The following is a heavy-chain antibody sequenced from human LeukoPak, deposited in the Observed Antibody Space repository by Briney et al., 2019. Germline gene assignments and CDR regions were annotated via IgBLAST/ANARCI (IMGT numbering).Heavy chain of an antibody. V-gene: IGHV3-11*05. Sequence: SGGSLRLSCAASGFTFSDYYMSWIRQAPGKGLEWVSYIGRSSTYTNYADSVKGRFTISRDNAKNSLYLQMNSLRAEDTAVYYCARDVSTSFNWFDPWGQGTLVTVSS. J-gene: IGHJ5*02. D-gene: IGHD2-2*01. CDR3: ARDVSTSFNWFDP. CDR2: IGRSSTYT. CDR1: GFTFSDYY.